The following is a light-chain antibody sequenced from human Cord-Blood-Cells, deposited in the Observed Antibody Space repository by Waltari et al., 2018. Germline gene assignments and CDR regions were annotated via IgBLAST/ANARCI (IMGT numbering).Light chain of an antibody. J-gene: IGLJ2*01. CDR1: SSNIGAGYD. CDR3: QSYDSSLSGVV. Sequence: QSVLTQPPSVSGAPGQMVTISCTGSSSNIGAGYDVHWYQQLPGTAPKLLIYGNSNLPSGVPDRFSGSKSGTSASLAITGLQAEDEADYYCQSYDSSLSGVVFGGGTKLTVL. V-gene: IGLV1-40*01. CDR2: GNS.